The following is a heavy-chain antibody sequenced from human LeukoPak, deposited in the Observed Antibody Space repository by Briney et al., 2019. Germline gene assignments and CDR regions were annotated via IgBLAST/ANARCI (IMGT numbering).Heavy chain of an antibody. CDR2: IYYSGST. Sequence: SETLSLTCTVSGGSISSYYWSWIRQPPGKGLEWIGYIYYSGSTNYNPSLKSRVTISVDTSKNQFSLKPSSVTAADTAVYYCARDGTTKAFDIWGQGTMVTVSS. D-gene: IGHD1-7*01. V-gene: IGHV4-59*01. CDR1: GGSISSYY. CDR3: ARDGTTKAFDI. J-gene: IGHJ3*02.